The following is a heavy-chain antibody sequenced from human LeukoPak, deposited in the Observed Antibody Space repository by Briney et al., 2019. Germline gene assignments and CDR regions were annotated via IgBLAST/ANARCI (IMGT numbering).Heavy chain of an antibody. CDR3: ARDSAYYYDSSGYYDSWFDP. V-gene: IGHV4-31*03. Sequence: PSETLSLTCTVSGGSISGGGYYWSWIRQHPGKGLEWIGYIYYSGSTYYNPSLKSRVTISVDTSRNQFSLKLSSVTAADTAVYYCARDSAYYYDSSGYYDSWFDPWGQGTLVTVSS. D-gene: IGHD3-22*01. J-gene: IGHJ5*02. CDR2: IYYSGST. CDR1: GGSISGGGYY.